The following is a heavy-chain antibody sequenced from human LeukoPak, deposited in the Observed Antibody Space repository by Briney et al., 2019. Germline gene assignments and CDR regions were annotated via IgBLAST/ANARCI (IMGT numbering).Heavy chain of an antibody. Sequence: GRSLRLSCAASGFTFDDYAMHWVRQAPGKGLEWVSGISWNSGSIGYADSVRGRFTISRDNAKNSLYLQMNSLRAEDIALYYCAKGYCSSTSCYTDYWGQGTLVTVSS. V-gene: IGHV3-9*03. CDR1: GFTFDDYA. CDR2: ISWNSGSI. D-gene: IGHD2-2*02. J-gene: IGHJ4*02. CDR3: AKGYCSSTSCYTDY.